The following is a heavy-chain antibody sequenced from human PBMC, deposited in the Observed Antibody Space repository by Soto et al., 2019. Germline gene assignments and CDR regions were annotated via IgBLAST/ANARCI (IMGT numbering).Heavy chain of an antibody. Sequence: SVKVSCKASGGTFSSYAISWVRQAPGQGLEWMGGIIPIFGTANYAQKFQGRVTITADESTSTAYMELSSLRSEDTAVYYCARGYDYVWGSYRYTANFDYWGQGTLVTVSS. J-gene: IGHJ4*02. D-gene: IGHD3-16*02. CDR2: IIPIFGTA. CDR1: GGTFSSYA. CDR3: ARGYDYVWGSYRYTANFDY. V-gene: IGHV1-69*13.